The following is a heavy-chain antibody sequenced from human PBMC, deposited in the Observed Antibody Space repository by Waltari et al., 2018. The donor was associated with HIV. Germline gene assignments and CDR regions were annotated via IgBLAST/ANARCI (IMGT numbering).Heavy chain of an antibody. J-gene: IGHJ4*02. Sequence: EVQLVESGGGLVKPGGSLRLSCAASGFIFSTYSMNWVRPAPGKGREWVSSISDSSSYIYYADSLKGRFTISRDNAKNSLYLQMNSLRAEDTAVYYCARGRYYYDSSGYYDNLPFDYWGQGTLVTVST. V-gene: IGHV3-21*01. D-gene: IGHD3-22*01. CDR3: ARGRYYYDSSGYYDNLPFDY. CDR2: ISDSSSYI. CDR1: GFIFSTYS.